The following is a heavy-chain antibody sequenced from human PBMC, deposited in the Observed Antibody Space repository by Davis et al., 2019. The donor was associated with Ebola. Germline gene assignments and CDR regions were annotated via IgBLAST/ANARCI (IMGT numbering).Heavy chain of an antibody. CDR1: GGSISSDDYS. CDR3: AREPWFDP. V-gene: IGHV4-30-2*01. J-gene: IGHJ5*02. CDR2: IYHSGST. Sequence: SETLSLTCAVSGGSISSDDYSWSWIRQPPGKGLEWIGYIYHSGSTYYNPSLKSRVTISVDRSKNQFSLKLSSVTAADTAVYYCAREPWFDPWGQGTLVTVSS.